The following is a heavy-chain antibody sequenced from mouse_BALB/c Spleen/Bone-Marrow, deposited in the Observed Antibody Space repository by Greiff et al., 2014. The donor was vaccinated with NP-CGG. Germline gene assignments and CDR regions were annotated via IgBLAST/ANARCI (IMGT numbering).Heavy chain of an antibody. V-gene: IGHV1-82*01. CDR3: ALYDYDGLSWFAY. D-gene: IGHD2-4*01. CDR1: GYAFSSSW. J-gene: IGHJ3*01. CDR2: IYPGDGNT. Sequence: QVQLQQSGPELVKPGASVKISCNASGYAFSSSWMNWVKQRPGQGLEWIGRIYPGDGNTNYNGKFKGKATLTADKSSTTAYMQLSSVTSVDSAVYFCALYDYDGLSWFAYWGQGTLVTVSA.